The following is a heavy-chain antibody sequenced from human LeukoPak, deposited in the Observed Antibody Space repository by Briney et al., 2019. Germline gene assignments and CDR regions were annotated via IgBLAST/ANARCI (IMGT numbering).Heavy chain of an antibody. D-gene: IGHD2-8*01. Sequence: SEPVSLTCSVCIHLMAGGDDLCTPGRRPGAEVLGWHGYFYHSGATNYNPSLKSRATMSVDRSKNHYILNLASMTAADTAMYYCARDGGAGALYAFMLWGQGTMVT. CDR3: ARDGGAGALYAFML. CDR1: IHLMAGGDDL. V-gene: IGHV4-30-2*01. CDR2: FYHSGAT. J-gene: IGHJ3*01.